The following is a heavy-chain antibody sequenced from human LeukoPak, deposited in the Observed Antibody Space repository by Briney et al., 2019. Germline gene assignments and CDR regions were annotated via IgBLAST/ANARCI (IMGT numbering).Heavy chain of an antibody. CDR1: GGSISSYY. V-gene: IGHV4-59*01. CDR2: IYYSGST. D-gene: IGHD1-26*01. CDR3: ARVRSGSYLDY. Sequence: SETLSLTCTVSGGSISSYYWSWIRQPPGKGLEWIGYIYYSGSTNYNPSLKGRVTISVDTSKNQLSLKLNSVTAADTAVYYCARVRSGSYLDYWGQGTLVTVSS. J-gene: IGHJ4*02.